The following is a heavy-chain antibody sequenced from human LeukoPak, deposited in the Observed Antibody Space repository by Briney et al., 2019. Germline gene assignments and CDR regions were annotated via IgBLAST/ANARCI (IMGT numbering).Heavy chain of an antibody. Sequence: PGRSLRLSCAASGFTFSSYGMHWVRQAPGKGLEWVAVIWYDGSNKYYADSVKGRFTISRDNSKNTLYLQMNSLRAEDTAVYYCAKFFGVITRGAFDIWGQGTMVTVSS. CDR1: GFTFSSYG. D-gene: IGHD3-3*01. CDR3: AKFFGVITRGAFDI. V-gene: IGHV3-33*06. CDR2: IWYDGSNK. J-gene: IGHJ3*02.